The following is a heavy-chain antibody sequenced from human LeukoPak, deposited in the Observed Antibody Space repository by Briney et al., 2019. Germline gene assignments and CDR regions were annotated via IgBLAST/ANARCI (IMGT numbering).Heavy chain of an antibody. CDR3: AKDRLGSSTDY. Sequence: GGSLRLSCAASGFTFSTSAMSWVRQAPGKGLEWVSAISGSGGSTYYADSVKGRFTISRDNSKNTLYLQMNSLRAEDTAVYYCAKDRLGSSTDYWGQGTLVTVSS. CDR2: ISGSGGST. V-gene: IGHV3-23*01. J-gene: IGHJ4*02. CDR1: GFTFSTSA. D-gene: IGHD1-26*01.